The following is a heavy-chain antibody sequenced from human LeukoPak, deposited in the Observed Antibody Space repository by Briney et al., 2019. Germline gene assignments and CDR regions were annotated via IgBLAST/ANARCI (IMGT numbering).Heavy chain of an antibody. CDR2: IYYSGST. D-gene: IGHD4-11*01. CDR1: GGSISGYY. CDR3: ARGYYSDYVDY. V-gene: IGHV4-59*01. Sequence: SETLSLTCTVSGGSISGYYWSWIRQPPGKGLEWIGYIYYSGSTNYNPSLKSRVTISVDTSKNQFSLKLSSVTAADTAVYYCARGYYSDYVDYWGQGTLVTVSS. J-gene: IGHJ4*02.